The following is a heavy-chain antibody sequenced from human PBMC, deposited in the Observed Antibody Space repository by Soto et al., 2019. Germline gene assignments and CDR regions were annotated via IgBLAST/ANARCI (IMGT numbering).Heavy chain of an antibody. J-gene: IGHJ4*02. CDR2: IFHTGTT. CDR3: TRAPVSGSYCFDF. V-gene: IGHV4-61*01. D-gene: IGHD1-26*01. Sequence: QVQLQESGSGLVKPSETLSLTCTVSGGSVSSGNYYWSWIRQPPGEGLEWIGYIFHTGTTNYNPSLKSRVTISLDTSMNQFSLKLSSVTPADTAVYYCTRAPVSGSYCFDFWGQGTPVTVSS. CDR1: GGSVSSGNYY.